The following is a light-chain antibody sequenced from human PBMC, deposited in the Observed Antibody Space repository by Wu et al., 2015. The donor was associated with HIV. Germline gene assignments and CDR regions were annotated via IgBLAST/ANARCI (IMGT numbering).Light chain of an antibody. Sequence: TLTCRASQSIXAYLAXYQQNLGQAPRLLHLLVQSSRATGIPDRFSGSGSGTEFTLTISRLEPEDFAVFYCQQYRYSPLTFGGGTEGGDQ. J-gene: IGKJ4*01. CDR3: QQYRYSPLT. V-gene: IGKV3-20*01. CDR1: QSIXAY. CDR2: VQS.